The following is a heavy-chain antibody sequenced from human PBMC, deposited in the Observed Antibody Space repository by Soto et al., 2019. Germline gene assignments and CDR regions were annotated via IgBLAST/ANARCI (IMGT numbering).Heavy chain of an antibody. D-gene: IGHD3-22*01. CDR1: GDSISNSRFY. CDR2: IYHTGNA. J-gene: IGHJ5*02. CDR3: ARDYFDSSDYTTNWFDP. V-gene: IGHV4-39*01. Sequence: PSDTLSLTCIVSGDSISNSRFYWAWIRQQPGEGLEWIGSIYHTGNAYYNPPLKSRVTIFVDTSKNQFSLKLTSVTAADTALYYCARDYFDSSDYTTNWFDPWGQGTLFTVSS.